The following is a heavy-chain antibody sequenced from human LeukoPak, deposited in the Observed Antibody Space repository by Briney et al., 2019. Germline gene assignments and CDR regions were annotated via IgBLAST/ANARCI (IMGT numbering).Heavy chain of an antibody. CDR1: GYTFTSYA. CDR2: INAGNGNT. CDR3: AREGSRMLYNWFDP. D-gene: IGHD3-16*01. V-gene: IGHV1-3*01. J-gene: IGHJ5*02. Sequence: GASVKVSCKASGYTFTSYAMHWVRQAPGQRLEWMGWINAGNGNTKYSQKFQGRVTITRDTSASTAYMELSSLRSEDTAVYYCAREGSRMLYNWFDPWGQGTLVTVSS.